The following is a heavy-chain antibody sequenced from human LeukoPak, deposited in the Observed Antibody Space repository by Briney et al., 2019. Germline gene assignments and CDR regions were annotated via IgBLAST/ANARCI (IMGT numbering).Heavy chain of an antibody. CDR1: GLTFSTYS. CDR3: ARSSGWRDYFQD. V-gene: IGHV3-21*01. Sequence: PGGSLRLTCAASGLTFSTYSMNWVRQAPGTGREWVSSISGSSTYIYYADSVRGRFTISRDNAKNSLYLQMNSLRVEDTAVYYCARSSGWRDYFQDWGQGTLVTVSS. CDR2: ISGSSTYI. D-gene: IGHD6-19*01. J-gene: IGHJ1*01.